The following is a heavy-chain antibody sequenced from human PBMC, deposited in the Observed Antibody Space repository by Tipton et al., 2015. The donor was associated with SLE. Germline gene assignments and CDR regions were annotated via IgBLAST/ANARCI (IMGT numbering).Heavy chain of an antibody. CDR1: RFMFYKYW. Sequence: SLRLSCSASRFMFYKYWMHWVRQAPGKGLVWVSRINSDGSSSGYADSVKGRFTISRDNAKNTLYLQMNSLRAEDTAVYYCARGSGVVAAIDYWGQGTLVTVSS. J-gene: IGHJ4*02. V-gene: IGHV3-74*01. CDR3: ARGSGVVAAIDY. CDR2: INSDGSSS. D-gene: IGHD2-15*01.